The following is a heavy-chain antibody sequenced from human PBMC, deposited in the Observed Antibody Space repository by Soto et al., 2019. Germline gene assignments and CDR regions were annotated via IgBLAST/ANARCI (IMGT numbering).Heavy chain of an antibody. CDR3: ARGRTYYDYVWGSYRLYYFDY. CDR2: INHSGST. J-gene: IGHJ4*02. V-gene: IGHV4-34*01. CDR1: GGSFSGYY. D-gene: IGHD3-16*02. Sequence: SETLSLTGAVYGGSFSGYYWSWIRQPPGKGLEWIGEINHSGSTNYNPSLKSRVTISVDTSKNQFSLKLSSVTAADTAVYYCARGRTYYDYVWGSYRLYYFDYWGQGTLVTVSS.